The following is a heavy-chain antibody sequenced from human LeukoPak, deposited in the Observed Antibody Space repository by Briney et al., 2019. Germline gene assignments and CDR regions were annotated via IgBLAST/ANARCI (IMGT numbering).Heavy chain of an antibody. D-gene: IGHD2-2*02. J-gene: IGHJ4*02. CDR1: GYTFTSYG. CDR3: AREYCSSSSCYMIDC. V-gene: IGHV1-18*01. Sequence: ASVKVSCKASGYTFTSYGISWVRQAPGQGLEWMGWISAYNGNTNYAQKLQGRVTMTTDTSTSTAYMELRSLRSDDTAVYYCAREYCSSSSCYMIDCWGQGTLVTVSS. CDR2: ISAYNGNT.